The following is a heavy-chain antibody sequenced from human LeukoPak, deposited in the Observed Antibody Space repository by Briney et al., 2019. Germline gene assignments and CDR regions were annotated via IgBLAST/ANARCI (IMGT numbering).Heavy chain of an antibody. V-gene: IGHV4-31*03. J-gene: IGHJ6*02. Sequence: PSQTLSLTCTVSGGSISSGSYWWSWIRQHPERGLEWIGYHYYSGNTYYNPSLKSRVSISVDTSKNQLSLTLTSATAADTVVYYCARGHRTSSAYHCNAMDVWGQGTTVTVSS. CDR3: ARGHRTSSAYHCNAMDV. CDR2: HYYSGNT. CDR1: GGSISSGSYW. D-gene: IGHD2-8*01.